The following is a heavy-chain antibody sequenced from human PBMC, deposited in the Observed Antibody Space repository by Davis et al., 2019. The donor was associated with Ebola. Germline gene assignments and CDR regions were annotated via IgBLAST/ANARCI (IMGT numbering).Heavy chain of an antibody. V-gene: IGHV4-34*01. CDR1: GRSSAGYY. CDR2: INHSGST. CDR3: ARRDTPMARQNVFDI. Sequence: SETLSPTCAVYGRSSAGYYWSWIRQPPGKGLEWIGEINHSGSTNYNPSLKSRVTISVDTSKNHFSLKLTSVTAADTAVYYCARRDTPMARQNVFDIWGQGAMVTVSS. J-gene: IGHJ3*02. D-gene: IGHD5-18*01.